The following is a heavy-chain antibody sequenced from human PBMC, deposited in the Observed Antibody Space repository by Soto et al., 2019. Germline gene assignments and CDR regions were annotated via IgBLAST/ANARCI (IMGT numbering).Heavy chain of an antibody. CDR3: ARDKGGGDPNWFDP. J-gene: IGHJ5*02. CDR2: IYYSGST. D-gene: IGHD2-21*02. V-gene: IGHV4-59*12. CDR1: GGSISSYY. Sequence: PSETLSLTCTVSGGSISSYYWSWIRQPPGKGLEWIGYIYYSGSTNYNPSLKSRVTISVDTSKNQFSLKLSSVTAADTAVYYCARDKGGGDPNWFDPWGQGTLVTVS.